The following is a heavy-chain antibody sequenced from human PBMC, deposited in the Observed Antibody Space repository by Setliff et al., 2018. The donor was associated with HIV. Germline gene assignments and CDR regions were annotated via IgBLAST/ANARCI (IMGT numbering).Heavy chain of an antibody. J-gene: IGHJ4*02. CDR1: GFTFSSYA. D-gene: IGHD3-10*01. V-gene: IGHV1-69-2*01. Sequence: PGGSLRLSCAASGFTFSSYAMHWVQQAPGEGLEWVGRVDPQDGETKYAVKFQGRVTITADTSRDTSDMELSSLRSEDTAVYYCATSGTYYFGSGSYHASGHWGQGTLVTVSS. CDR2: VDPQDGET. CDR3: ATSGTYYFGSGSYHASGH.